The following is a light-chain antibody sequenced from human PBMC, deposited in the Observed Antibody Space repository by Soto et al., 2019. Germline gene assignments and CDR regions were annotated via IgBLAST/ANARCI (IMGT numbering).Light chain of an antibody. CDR2: DAS. V-gene: IGKV1-5*01. CDR3: QRPRT. CDR1: QSIITW. Sequence: DIQLTQSPSTLSSCVGDRATITCRARQSIITWLAWYQQKPGRAPKLLVYDASSLESGGPSRFSGGGSGTEFTPTLGSLQPDDFATYYCQRPRTFGQGTKVDIK. J-gene: IGKJ1*01.